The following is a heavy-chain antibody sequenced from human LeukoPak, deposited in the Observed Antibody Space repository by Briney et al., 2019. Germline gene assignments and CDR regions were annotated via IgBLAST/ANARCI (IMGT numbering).Heavy chain of an antibody. CDR1: GGSISSYY. V-gene: IGHV4-59*01. D-gene: IGHD5-18*01. J-gene: IGHJ6*04. Sequence: ASETLSLTCTVSGGSISSYYWSWIRQPPGKGLEWIGYIYYSGSTNYNPSLKSRVTISVDTSKNQFSLKLSSVTAADTAVYYCARDRGYSYGEDVWGKGTTVTVSS. CDR3: ARDRGYSYGEDV. CDR2: IYYSGST.